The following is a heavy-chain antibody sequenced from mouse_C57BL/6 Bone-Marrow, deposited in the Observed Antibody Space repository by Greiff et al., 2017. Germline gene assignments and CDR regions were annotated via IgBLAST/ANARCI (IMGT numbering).Heavy chain of an antibody. J-gene: IGHJ4*01. CDR1: GFTFSNYW. V-gene: IGHV6-3*01. CDR3: TGGTTGAMDY. CDR2: IRLKSDNYAT. Sequence: EVQLVESGGGLVQPGGSMKLSCVASGFTFSNYWMNWVRQSPEKGLEWVAQIRLKSDNYATHYAESVKGRFTISRDASKSSVYRQMNDVRAEDTGIYYCTGGTTGAMDYWGQGTSVTVSS. D-gene: IGHD1-1*01.